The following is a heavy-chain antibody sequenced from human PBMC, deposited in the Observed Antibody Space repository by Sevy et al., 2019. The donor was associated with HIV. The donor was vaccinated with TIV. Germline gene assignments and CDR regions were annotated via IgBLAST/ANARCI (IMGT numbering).Heavy chain of an antibody. CDR2: ISSDGSNQ. V-gene: IGHV3-30-3*01. CDR3: ARDGVDYGGDSYFDS. J-gene: IGHJ4*02. D-gene: IGHD2-21*02. Sequence: ALRLSCAASGLTFSNYAMHWVRQAPGKGLEWVAVISSDGSNQFYAYSVKGRFTISRDNSMNTLYLQMNSLRAEDTSVYHCARDGVDYGGDSYFDSWGQGTLVTVSS. CDR1: GLTFSNYA.